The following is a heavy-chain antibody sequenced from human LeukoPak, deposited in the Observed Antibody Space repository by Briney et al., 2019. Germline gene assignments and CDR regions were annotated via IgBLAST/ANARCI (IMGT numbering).Heavy chain of an antibody. CDR3: ARELVDYDFWSGYYPKYYFDY. Sequence: SETLSLTCAVYGGSFSGYYWSWIRQPPGKGLEWIGEINHSGSTNYNPSLKSRVHISVDTSKNQFSLKLSSVTAADTAVYYCARELVDYDFWSGYYPKYYFDYWGQGTLVTVSS. D-gene: IGHD3-3*01. V-gene: IGHV4-34*01. J-gene: IGHJ4*02. CDR1: GGSFSGYY. CDR2: INHSGST.